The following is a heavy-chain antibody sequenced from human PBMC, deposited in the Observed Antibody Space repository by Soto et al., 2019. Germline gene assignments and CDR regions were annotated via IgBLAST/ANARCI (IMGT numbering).Heavy chain of an antibody. D-gene: IGHD3-10*01. V-gene: IGHV2-26*01. CDR2: IFSNDEK. Sequence: QVTLKESGPVLVKPTETLTLTCTVSGFSLSNARMGVSWIRQPPGKALEWLAHIFSNDEKSYSTSLKSRLTIPQDTSKSQVVLTMTNMDPVDTATYYCARIALDPRVRATMVRGVITGYYYYMDVWGKGTTVTVSS. J-gene: IGHJ6*03. CDR3: ARIALDPRVRATMVRGVITGYYYYMDV. CDR1: GFSLSNARMG.